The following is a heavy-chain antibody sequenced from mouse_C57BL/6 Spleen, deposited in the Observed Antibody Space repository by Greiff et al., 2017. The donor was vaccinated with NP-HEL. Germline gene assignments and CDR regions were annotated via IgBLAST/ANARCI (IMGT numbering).Heavy chain of an antibody. V-gene: IGHV5-17*01. J-gene: IGHJ4*01. D-gene: IGHD1-1*01. CDR2: ISSGSSTI. Sequence: EVHLVESGGGLVKPGGSLKLSCAASGFTFSDYGMHWVRQAPEKGLEWVAYISSGSSTIYYADTVKGRFTISRDNAKHNLFLQMTSLRSEDTAMYYCASITTVVAKEYYAMDYWGQGTSVTVSS. CDR1: GFTFSDYG. CDR3: ASITTVVAKEYYAMDY.